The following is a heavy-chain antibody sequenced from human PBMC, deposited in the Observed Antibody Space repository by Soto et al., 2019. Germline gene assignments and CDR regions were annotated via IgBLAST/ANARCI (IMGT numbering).Heavy chain of an antibody. D-gene: IGHD3-9*01. Sequence: GGSLRLSCAASGFNLSHPWMTWVRQAAGKGLEWVGRIKSETDGGTADYAAPVKGRITISRDDSKNTVYLQMDSLKTEDTAVYYCTTGIYYDLLTGYHDVAYWGQGTLVTVSS. J-gene: IGHJ4*02. CDR1: GFNLSHPW. V-gene: IGHV3-15*01. CDR3: TTGIYYDLLTGYHDVAY. CDR2: IKSETDGGTA.